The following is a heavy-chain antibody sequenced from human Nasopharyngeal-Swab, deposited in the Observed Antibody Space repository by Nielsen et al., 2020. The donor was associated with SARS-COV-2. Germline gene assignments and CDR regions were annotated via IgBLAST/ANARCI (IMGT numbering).Heavy chain of an antibody. D-gene: IGHD3-3*01. CDR2: IIPNSGGA. V-gene: IGHV1-2*02. J-gene: IGHJ6*02. CDR3: ARDRERYFDFWSSSSLNYNYAMDV. Sequence: ASVTVSCKASVYTFSGYYIHWVRPAPGQGLAWMGWIIPNSGGARYAQKFQGRVTLTRDMSISTVYMELHRLRSDDTAVYYCARDRERYFDFWSSSSLNYNYAMDVWGQGTTVTVSS. CDR1: VYTFSGYY.